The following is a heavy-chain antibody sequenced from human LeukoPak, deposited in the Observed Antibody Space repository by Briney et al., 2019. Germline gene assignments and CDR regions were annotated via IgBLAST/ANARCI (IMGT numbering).Heavy chain of an antibody. Sequence: SETLSLTCTVSGDSISSYYWSWIRQPPRNGLEWIGYIYYSGSTYYDPSLKSRVTISVHTSKNQFSLKLSSVTAADTAVYYCARTVYGWYFDYWGQGILVTVSS. CDR2: IYYSGST. CDR1: GDSISSYY. D-gene: IGHD6-19*01. V-gene: IGHV4-59*01. J-gene: IGHJ4*02. CDR3: ARTVYGWYFDY.